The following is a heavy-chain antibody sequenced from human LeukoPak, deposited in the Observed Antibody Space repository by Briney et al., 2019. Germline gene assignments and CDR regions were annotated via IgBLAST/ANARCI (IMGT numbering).Heavy chain of an antibody. CDR1: GFTFSSYG. CDR3: AKDQLGATHYYYMDV. J-gene: IGHJ6*03. CDR2: IWYDGSNK. V-gene: IGHV3-33*06. D-gene: IGHD1-26*01. Sequence: GRSLRLSCAASGFTFSSYGMHWVRQAPGKGLEWVAVIWYDGSNKYYADSVKGRFTISRDNSKNTLYLQMNSLRAEDTAVYYCAKDQLGATHYYYMDVWGKGTTVTVSS.